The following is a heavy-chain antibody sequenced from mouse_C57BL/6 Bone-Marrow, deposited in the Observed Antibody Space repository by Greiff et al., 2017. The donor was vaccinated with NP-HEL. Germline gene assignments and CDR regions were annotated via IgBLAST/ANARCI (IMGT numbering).Heavy chain of an antibody. CDR2: IYPRSGNT. J-gene: IGHJ2*01. V-gene: IGHV1-81*01. Sequence: QVQLKESGAELARPGASVKLSCKASGYTFTSYGISWVKQRTGQGLEWIGEIYPRSGNTYYNEKFKGKATLTADKSSSTAYMELRSLTSEDSAVYFCARRTTVVLYYFDYWGQGTTLTVSS. D-gene: IGHD1-1*01. CDR1: GYTFTSYG. CDR3: ARRTTVVLYYFDY.